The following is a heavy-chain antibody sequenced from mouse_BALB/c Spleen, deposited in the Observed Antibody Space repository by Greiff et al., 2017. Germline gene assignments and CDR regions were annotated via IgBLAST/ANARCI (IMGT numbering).Heavy chain of an antibody. Sequence: EVQLQQSGPGLVKPSQSLSLTCTVTGYSITSDYAWNWIRQFPGNKLEWMGYISYSGSTSYNPSLKSRISITRDTSKNQFFLQLNSVTTEDTATYYCARCGGYEDAMDYWGQGTSVTVSS. J-gene: IGHJ4*01. CDR1: GYSITSDYA. CDR2: ISYSGST. CDR3: ARCGGYEDAMDY. V-gene: IGHV3-2*02. D-gene: IGHD2-2*01.